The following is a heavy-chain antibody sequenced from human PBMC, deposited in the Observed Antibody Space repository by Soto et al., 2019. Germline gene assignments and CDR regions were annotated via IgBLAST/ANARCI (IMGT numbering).Heavy chain of an antibody. Sequence: QVHLVQSGAEVKNPGASVKVSCKGSGYDFTTYGITWVRQAPGQGLEWMAWISAHNGNTNYAPNLQGRVTVTRDTSTSTAYIEVRSLRSDDTAVYYSARGRYADYWGQGALVTVSS. D-gene: IGHD1-1*01. CDR2: ISAHNGNT. V-gene: IGHV1-18*01. CDR1: GYDFTTYG. CDR3: ARGRYADY. J-gene: IGHJ4*02.